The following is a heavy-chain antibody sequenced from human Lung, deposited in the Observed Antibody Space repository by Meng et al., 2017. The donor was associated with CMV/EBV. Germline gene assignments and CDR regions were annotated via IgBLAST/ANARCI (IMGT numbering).Heavy chain of an antibody. V-gene: IGHV3-30*02. D-gene: IGHD3-22*01. Sequence: GGSLRLXCAASGFTFSSYAMHWVRQAPGKGLEWVANIRFDGTNKYHADSVKGRFTISRDNSKNTLYLQMNSLRAEDTAVYYCAKRGDSSGTYAMDVWGQGNXV. CDR2: IRFDGTNK. CDR3: AKRGDSSGTYAMDV. J-gene: IGHJ6*01. CDR1: GFTFSSYA.